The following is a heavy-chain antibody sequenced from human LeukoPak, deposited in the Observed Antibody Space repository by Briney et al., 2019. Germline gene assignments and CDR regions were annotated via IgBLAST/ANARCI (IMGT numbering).Heavy chain of an antibody. V-gene: IGHV4-59*01. D-gene: IGHD5-12*01. CDR2: IYYSGST. CDR3: AREGGYSGYDLVYFDY. Sequence: SETLSLTCTVSGGSISSYYWSWIRQPPGKGLEWIGYIYYSGSTNYKPSLKSRVTISVDTSKNQFSLKLSSVTAADTAVYYCAREGGYSGYDLVYFDYWGQGTLVTVSS. CDR1: GGSISSYY. J-gene: IGHJ4*02.